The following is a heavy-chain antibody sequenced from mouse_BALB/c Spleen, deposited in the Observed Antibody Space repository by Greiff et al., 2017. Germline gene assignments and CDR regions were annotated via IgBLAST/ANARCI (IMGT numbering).Heavy chain of an antibody. D-gene: IGHD1-1*01. V-gene: IGHV5-17*02. Sequence: DVMLVESGGGLVQPGGSRKLSCAASGFTFSSFGMHWVRQAPEKGLEWVAYISSGSSTIYYADTVKGRFTISRDNPKNTLFLQMTSLRSEDTAMYYCARTTTVVAKAMDYWGQGTSVTVSS. CDR2: ISSGSSTI. CDR1: GFTFSSFG. CDR3: ARTTTVVAKAMDY. J-gene: IGHJ4*01.